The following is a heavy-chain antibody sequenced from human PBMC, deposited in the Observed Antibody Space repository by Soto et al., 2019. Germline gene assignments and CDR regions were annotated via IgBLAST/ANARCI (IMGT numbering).Heavy chain of an antibody. D-gene: IGHD3-22*01. CDR3: ARSMIVGTDGYYYGMDV. V-gene: IGHV1-69*06. J-gene: IGHJ6*02. CDR2: IIPIFGTA. Sequence: QVQLVQSGAEVKKPGSSVKVSCKASGGTFSSYAISWVRQAPGQGLEWMGGIIPIFGTANYAQKFQGRVTITANKSTSTAYMALSSMRSDDTAVYYCARSMIVGTDGYYYGMDVWGQGTTVTVSS. CDR1: GGTFSSYA.